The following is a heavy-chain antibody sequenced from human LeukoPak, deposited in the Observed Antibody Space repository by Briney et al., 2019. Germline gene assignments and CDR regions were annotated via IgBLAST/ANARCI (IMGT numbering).Heavy chain of an antibody. CDR1: GGSVSSGSYY. J-gene: IGHJ6*02. V-gene: IGHV3-23*01. Sequence: ETLSLTCSVSGGSVSSGSYYWSWVRQAPGKGLEWVSSISGSGNRTYYADSVKGRFTISRDNSKNTLFLQMNSLRAEDTAVYYCAKNLYCGGGSCYPSALGMDVWGQGTTVTVSS. D-gene: IGHD2-15*01. CDR3: AKNLYCGGGSCYPSALGMDV. CDR2: ISGSGNRT.